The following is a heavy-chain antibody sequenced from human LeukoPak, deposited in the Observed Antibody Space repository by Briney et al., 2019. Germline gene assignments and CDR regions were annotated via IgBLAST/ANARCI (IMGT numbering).Heavy chain of an antibody. V-gene: IGHV3-48*04. J-gene: IGHJ4*02. D-gene: IGHD1-26*01. Sequence: TGGSLRLSCAASGFTFSSYSMNWVRQAPGKGLEWVSFISSSSSTIYYADSVKGRFTISRDNAKSSLYLQMNSLRAEDTAVYYCARDRGGSYSAIDYWGQGTLVTVSS. CDR3: ARDRGGSYSAIDY. CDR2: ISSSSSTI. CDR1: GFTFSSYS.